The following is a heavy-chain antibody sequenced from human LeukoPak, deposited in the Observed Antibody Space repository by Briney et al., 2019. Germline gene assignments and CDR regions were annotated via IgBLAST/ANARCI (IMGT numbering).Heavy chain of an antibody. D-gene: IGHD2-15*01. CDR2: INPSGGST. CDR1: GYTFTGYY. J-gene: IGHJ4*02. Sequence: ASVKVSCKASGYTFTGYYMHWVRQAPGQGLEWMGIINPSGGSTSYAQKFQGRVTMTRDMSTSTVYMELSSLRSEDTAVYYCARSWYSGFFDYWGQGTLVTVSS. CDR3: ARSWYSGFFDY. V-gene: IGHV1-46*01.